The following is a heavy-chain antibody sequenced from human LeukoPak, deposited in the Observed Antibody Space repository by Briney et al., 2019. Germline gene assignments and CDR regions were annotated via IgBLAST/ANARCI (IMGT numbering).Heavy chain of an antibody. D-gene: IGHD4-17*01. CDR3: AKGTDYGDYDRYWYFDL. Sequence: PGRSLRLSCAASGFTFSSYGMHWVRQAPGKGLEWVAVIWYDGSNKYYADSVKGRFTISRDNSKNTLYLQVNSLRAEDTAVYYCAKGTDYGDYDRYWYFDLWGRGTLVTVSS. J-gene: IGHJ2*01. CDR1: GFTFSSYG. CDR2: IWYDGSNK. V-gene: IGHV3-33*06.